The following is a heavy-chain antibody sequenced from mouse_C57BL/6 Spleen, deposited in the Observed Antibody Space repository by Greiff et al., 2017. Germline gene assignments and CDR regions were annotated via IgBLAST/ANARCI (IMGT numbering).Heavy chain of an antibody. D-gene: IGHD6-1*01. V-gene: IGHV1-69*01. Sequence: QVQLQQPGAELVMPGASVKLSCKASGYTFTSYWMHWVKQRPGQGLEWIGEIDPSDSYTNYNQKFKGKSTLTVDKSSSTAYMQLSSLTSEDSAVYYCARGGPWSAASYYYAMDYWGQGTSVTVSS. J-gene: IGHJ4*01. CDR2: IDPSDSYT. CDR1: GYTFTSYW. CDR3: ARGGPWSAASYYYAMDY.